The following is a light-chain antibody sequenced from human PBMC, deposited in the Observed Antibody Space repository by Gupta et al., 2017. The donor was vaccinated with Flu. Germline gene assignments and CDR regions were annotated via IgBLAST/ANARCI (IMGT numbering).Light chain of an antibody. CDR1: SSNIGNNY. V-gene: IGLV1-51*02. CDR3: GTWDSSLSAWV. CDR2: ENN. J-gene: IGLJ3*02. Sequence: KVTISCSGSSSNIGNNYVSWYQQLPGTAPKLLIYENNKLPSGIPDRFSGSKSGTSATLGITGLQTGDEADYYCGTWDSSLSAWVFGGGTKLTVL.